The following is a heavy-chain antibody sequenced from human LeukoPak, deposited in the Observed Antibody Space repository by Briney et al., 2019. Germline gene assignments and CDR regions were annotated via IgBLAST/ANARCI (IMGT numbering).Heavy chain of an antibody. Sequence: PGGSQRLSCAASGFTFSSYSMNWVRQAPGKGLEWVSSISGSSSYIYYADSVKGRFTISRDNAKNSLYLQMNSLRAEDTAVYYCARDTPSIVGASSPDYWGQGTLVTVSS. V-gene: IGHV3-21*01. CDR1: GFTFSSYS. CDR2: ISGSSSYI. D-gene: IGHD1-26*01. CDR3: ARDTPSIVGASSPDY. J-gene: IGHJ4*02.